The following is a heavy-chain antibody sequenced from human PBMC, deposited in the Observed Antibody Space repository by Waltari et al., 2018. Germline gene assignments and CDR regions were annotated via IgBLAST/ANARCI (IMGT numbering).Heavy chain of an antibody. V-gene: IGHV3-7*01. CDR1: GCTLSNDW. CDR2: IMTDGREE. D-gene: IGHD3-22*01. CDR3: VRDQWFAFDI. J-gene: IGHJ3*02. Sequence: EVQLVESGGGLVKPGGSLRLSCAASGCTLSNDWMSWVRQAPGKGPEWVANIMTDGREEYYVDSVRGRFTISRDNAKNSLYLQMNSLRPEDTAVYYCVRDQWFAFDIWGQGTMVTVSS.